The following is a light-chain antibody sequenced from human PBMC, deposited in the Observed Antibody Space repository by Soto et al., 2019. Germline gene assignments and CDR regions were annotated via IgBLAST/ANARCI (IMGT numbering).Light chain of an antibody. V-gene: IGLV1-40*01. J-gene: IGLJ1*01. Sequence: QSVLTQPPSVSGAPGQRVSISCTGSTSNIGAPYDVHWYQHLPGTAPKLLIYGATSLQSGVPSRFSGSGSATDFTLTISSLQPEDFATYFCQQSYNFLFTFGPGTKV. CDR3: QQSYNFLFT. CDR1: TSNIGAPYD. CDR2: GAT.